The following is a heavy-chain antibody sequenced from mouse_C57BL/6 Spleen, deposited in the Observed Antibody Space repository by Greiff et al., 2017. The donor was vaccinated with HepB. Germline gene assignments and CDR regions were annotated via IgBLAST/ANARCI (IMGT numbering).Heavy chain of an antibody. J-gene: IGHJ1*03. CDR3: AGDGSSYEYFDV. V-gene: IGHV1-22*01. Sequence: VQLQQSGPELVKPGASVKMSCKASGYTFTDYNMHWVKQSHGKSLEWIGYINPNNGGTSYNQKFKGKATLTVNKSSSTAYMELRSLTSEDSAVFYCAGDGSSYEYFDVWGTGTTVTVSS. CDR2: INPNNGGT. D-gene: IGHD1-1*01. CDR1: GYTFTDYN.